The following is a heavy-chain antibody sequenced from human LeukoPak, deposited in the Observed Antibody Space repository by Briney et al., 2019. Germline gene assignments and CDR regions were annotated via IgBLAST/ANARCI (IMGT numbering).Heavy chain of an antibody. CDR2: IYYSGST. V-gene: IGHV4-59*01. J-gene: IGHJ5*02. Sequence: PSETLSLTCTVSGGSISSYYWSCIRQPPGKGLEWIGYIYYSGSTNYNPSLKSRVTISVDTSKNQFSLKLSSVTAADTAVYYCARGKYCDWLLGWFDPWGQGTLVTVSS. D-gene: IGHD3-9*01. CDR1: GGSISSYY. CDR3: ARGKYCDWLLGWFDP.